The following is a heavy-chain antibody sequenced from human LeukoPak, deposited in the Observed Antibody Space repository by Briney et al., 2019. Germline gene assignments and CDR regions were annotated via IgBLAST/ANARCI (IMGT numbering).Heavy chain of an antibody. D-gene: IGHD3-16*02. CDR3: AREGGYYDYVWGSYRY. CDR2: ISAYNGNT. V-gene: IGHV1-18*01. CDR1: GYTFTSYG. Sequence: ASVKVSCKASGYTFTSYGISWVRQAPGQGLEWMGWISAYNGNTNYAQKLQGRVTTTTDTSTSTAYMELRSLRSDDTAVYYCAREGGYYDYVWGSYRYWGQGTLVTVSS. J-gene: IGHJ4*02.